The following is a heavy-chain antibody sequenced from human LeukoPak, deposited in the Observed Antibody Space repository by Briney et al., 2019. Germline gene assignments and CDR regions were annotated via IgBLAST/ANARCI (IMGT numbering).Heavy chain of an antibody. CDR3: ARDVRRWGKPYYFAY. J-gene: IGHJ4*02. Sequence: GGSLRLSCVASGFTLSSYSLSWVRQAPGKGLEWVSAMSGSDTGSWYADSVKGRFTISRDNSKNTLYLQMNSLRAEDTAVYYCARDVRRWGKPYYFAYWGQGTLVTVPS. CDR2: MSGSDTGS. CDR1: GFTLSSYS. D-gene: IGHD3-16*01. V-gene: IGHV3-23*01.